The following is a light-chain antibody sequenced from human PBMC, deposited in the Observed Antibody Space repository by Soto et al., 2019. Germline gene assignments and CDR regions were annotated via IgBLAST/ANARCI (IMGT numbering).Light chain of an antibody. Sequence: EIVMTQSPATLSVSPGERATLSCRASQSVSSNLAWYQQKPGQAPRLLIYGASTRATGIPARFSGSGSGTEFTHTISSLQSEDFAVYYCQQYNNWLRTFGGGTKVEIK. CDR2: GAS. CDR3: QQYNNWLRT. V-gene: IGKV3-15*01. CDR1: QSVSSN. J-gene: IGKJ4*01.